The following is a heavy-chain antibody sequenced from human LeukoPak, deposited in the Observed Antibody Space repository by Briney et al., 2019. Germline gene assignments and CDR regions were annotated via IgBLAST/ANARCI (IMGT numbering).Heavy chain of an antibody. CDR2: ISGSAGAT. CDR1: GFTFSDFA. CDR3: AKGGPAADNYFDY. D-gene: IGHD2-2*01. V-gene: IGHV3-23*01. J-gene: IGHJ4*02. Sequence: GGSLRLSCAPSGFTFSDFAMSWVRQAPGKGLESVAAISGSAGATHYADPVKGRFTISRDNSKNTLYLQMNSLRAEDTAVYYCAKGGPAADNYFDYWGQGTLVTVSS.